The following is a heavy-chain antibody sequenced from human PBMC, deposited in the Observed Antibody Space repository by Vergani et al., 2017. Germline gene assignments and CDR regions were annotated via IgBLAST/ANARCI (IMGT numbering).Heavy chain of an antibody. J-gene: IGHJ6*03. CDR3: SRELRYCSGGSCYYYYMDV. D-gene: IGHD2-15*01. V-gene: IGHV3-7*01. Sequence: EVQLVESGGGLVQPGGSLRLSCAASGFTFSSYWMSWVRQAPGKGLEWVANIKQDGSEKYYVDSVKGRFTISRDNAKNSLYLQMNSLRAEDTAVYYCSRELRYCSGGSCYYYYMDVWYKGTTVTVSS. CDR2: IKQDGSEK. CDR1: GFTFSSYW.